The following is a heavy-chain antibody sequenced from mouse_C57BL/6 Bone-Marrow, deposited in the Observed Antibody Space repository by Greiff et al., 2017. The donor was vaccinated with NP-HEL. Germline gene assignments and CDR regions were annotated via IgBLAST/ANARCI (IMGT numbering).Heavy chain of an antibody. CDR1: GYTFTSYW. D-gene: IGHD2-3*01. V-gene: IGHV1-50*01. CDR2: IDPSDSYT. Sequence: VQLKQPGAELVKPGASVKLSCKASGYTFTSYWMQWVKQRPGQGLEWIGEIDPSDSYTNYNQKFKGKATLTVDTSSSTAYMQLSSLTSEDSAVYYCAYEDWYFDVWGTGTTVTVSS. J-gene: IGHJ1*03. CDR3: AYEDWYFDV.